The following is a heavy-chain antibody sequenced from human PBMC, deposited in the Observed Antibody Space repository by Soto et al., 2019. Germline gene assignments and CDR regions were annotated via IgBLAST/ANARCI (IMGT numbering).Heavy chain of an antibody. J-gene: IGHJ5*02. D-gene: IGHD2-21*01. CDR1: GVSINSRSYN. V-gene: IGHV4-39*01. Sequence: SETLSLTCTVSGVSINSRSYNWGWIRQSPGKGLEWIGSVYYSGSTYSNPSLRSRVTMSVDTSKNQFSLKLSSVTVADTAVYYCARGQYCGISGCSVSWFDPWGHGTLVTVSS. CDR2: VYYSGST. CDR3: ARGQYCGISGCSVSWFDP.